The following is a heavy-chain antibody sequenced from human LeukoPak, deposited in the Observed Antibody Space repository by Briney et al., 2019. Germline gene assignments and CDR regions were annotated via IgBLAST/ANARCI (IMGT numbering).Heavy chain of an antibody. CDR2: ISGSGDST. V-gene: IGHV3-23*01. CDR1: GFTFSSYA. Sequence: GGSLRLSCAASGFTFSSYAMSWVRQAPGKGLEWVSAISGSGDSTYYADSVKGRFTISRDNSKNTLYLQMNSLRAEDTAVYYCAKDLGCSGGSCYLGCGDYWGQGTLVTVSS. CDR3: AKDLGCSGGSCYLGCGDY. D-gene: IGHD2-15*01. J-gene: IGHJ4*02.